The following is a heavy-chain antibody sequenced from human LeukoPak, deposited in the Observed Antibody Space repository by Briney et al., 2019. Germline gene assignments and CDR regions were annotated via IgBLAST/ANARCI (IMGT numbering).Heavy chain of an antibody. CDR2: INHSGST. CDR3: AGGLNPYYYYYYGMDV. CDR1: GGSFSGYY. Sequence: SETLSLTCAVYGGSFSGYYWSWIRQPPGKGLERIGEINHSGSTNYNPSLKSRVTISVDTSKNQFSLKLSSVTAADTAVYYCAGGLNPYYYYYYGMDVWGQGTTVTVSS. J-gene: IGHJ6*02. V-gene: IGHV4-34*01.